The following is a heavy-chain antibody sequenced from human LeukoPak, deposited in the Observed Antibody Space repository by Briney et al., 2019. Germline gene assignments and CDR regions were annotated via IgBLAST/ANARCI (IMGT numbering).Heavy chain of an antibody. J-gene: IGHJ4*02. D-gene: IGHD3-3*01. CDR1: GFTFNSYT. CDR2: ISGSGSST. CDR3: AKGYDFWSGYQFFEY. Sequence: GGSLRLSCAASGFTFNSYTMSWVRQAPGKGLEWVSAISGSGSSTYYSDSMRGRFTISRDNSKNTLYLQMNSLRAEDTAVYYCAKGYDFWSGYQFFEYWGQGTLVTVSS. V-gene: IGHV3-23*01.